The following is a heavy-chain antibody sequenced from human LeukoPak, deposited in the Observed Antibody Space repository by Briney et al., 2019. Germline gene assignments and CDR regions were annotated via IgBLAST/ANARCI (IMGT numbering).Heavy chain of an antibody. J-gene: IGHJ3*02. CDR3: AKDPQWLVRWDAFDI. CDR2: ISGSGGST. D-gene: IGHD6-19*01. V-gene: IGHV3-23*01. CDR1: GFTFSSYA. Sequence: GGSLRLSCAASGFTFSSYAMSWVRQAPGKGLEWVSAISGSGGSTYYADSVKGWFTISRDNSKNTLYLQMNSLRAEDTAVYYCAKDPQWLVRWDAFDIWGQGTMVTVSS.